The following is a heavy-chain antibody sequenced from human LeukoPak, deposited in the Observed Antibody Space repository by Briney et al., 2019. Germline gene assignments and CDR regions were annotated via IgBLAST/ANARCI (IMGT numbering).Heavy chain of an antibody. D-gene: IGHD3-3*01. CDR2: ISGSGSST. CDR1: GFTFSRFA. J-gene: IGHJ4*02. CDR3: AKGLWSPPFDY. V-gene: IGHV3-23*01. Sequence: GGSLRLSCAASGFTFSRFAMSWVRQAPGKGLVWVSAISGSGSSTYYADSVKGRFTISRDNSKNTLYLQMNSLRTEDTAVFYCAKGLWSPPFDYWGQGTLVTVSS.